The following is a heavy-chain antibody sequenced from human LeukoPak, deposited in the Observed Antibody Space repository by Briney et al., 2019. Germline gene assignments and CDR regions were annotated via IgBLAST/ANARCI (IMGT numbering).Heavy chain of an antibody. CDR2: IYHSGST. Sequence: PSGTLSLTCAVSGGSISSGGYSWSWIRQPPGTGLEWIVYIYHSGSTYYNPSLKSRVTISVDRSKNQFSLKLSSVTAADTAVYYCARAYYDFWSGYYSNWFDPWGQGTLVTVSS. D-gene: IGHD3-3*01. J-gene: IGHJ5*02. V-gene: IGHV4-30-2*01. CDR3: ARAYYDFWSGYYSNWFDP. CDR1: GGSISSGGYS.